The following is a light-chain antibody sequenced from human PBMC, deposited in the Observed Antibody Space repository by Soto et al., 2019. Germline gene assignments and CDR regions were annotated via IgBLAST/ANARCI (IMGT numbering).Light chain of an antibody. CDR2: DVI. V-gene: IGLV2-11*01. CDR3: CSYVGSYSYV. J-gene: IGLJ1*01. Sequence: QSVLTQPRSVSGSPRQSVTVSCIGTSSDVGGYNSVSWYQEHPGKAPKLMIYDVIKRPSGVPDRFSGSKSGNTASLTISGLLAEDEADYYCCSYVGSYSYVFGTGTKVTVL. CDR1: SSDVGGYNS.